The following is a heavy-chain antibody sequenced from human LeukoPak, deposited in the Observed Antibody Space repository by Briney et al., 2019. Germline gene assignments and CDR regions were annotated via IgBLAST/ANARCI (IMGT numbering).Heavy chain of an antibody. Sequence: SETLSLTCTVSGGSISSSSYYWGWIRQPPGKGLEWIGSIYYSGSTYYNPSLKSRVTISVDTSKNQFSLKLSSVTAADTAVYYCARLHCGGDCYNDYWGQGTLVTVSS. CDR1: GGSISSSSYY. D-gene: IGHD2-21*02. CDR3: ARLHCGGDCYNDY. J-gene: IGHJ4*02. V-gene: IGHV4-39*01. CDR2: IYYSGST.